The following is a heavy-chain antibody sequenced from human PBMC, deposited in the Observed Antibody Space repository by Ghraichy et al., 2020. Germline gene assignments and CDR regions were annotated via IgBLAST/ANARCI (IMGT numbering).Heavy chain of an antibody. J-gene: IGHJ6*02. CDR3: ARGPHNYGMDV. CDR1: GGSFSGYY. CDR2: INHSGST. Sequence: SETLSLTCAVYGGSFSGYYWSWIRQPPGKGLEWIGEINHSGSTNYNPSLKSRVTVSVDTSMNQFSLKLSSVTAADTAVYYWARGPHNYGMDVWGQGTTVTVSS. V-gene: IGHV4-34*01.